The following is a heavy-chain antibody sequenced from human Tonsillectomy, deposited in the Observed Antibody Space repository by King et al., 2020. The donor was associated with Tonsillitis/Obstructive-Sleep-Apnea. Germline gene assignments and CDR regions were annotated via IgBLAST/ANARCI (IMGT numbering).Heavy chain of an antibody. CDR3: ATGSYDSSGYKGLYYYYYGMDV. CDR1: GFTFSSYG. CDR2: ISYDGSNK. J-gene: IGHJ6*02. Sequence: VQLVESGGGVVQPGRSLRLSCAASGFTFSSYGMHWVRQAPGKGLEWVAVISYDGSNKYYADSVKGRFTISRDNSKNTLYLQMNSLRAEDTAVYYCATGSYDSSGYKGLYYYYYGMDVWGQGTTVTVSS. D-gene: IGHD3-22*01. V-gene: IGHV3-30*03.